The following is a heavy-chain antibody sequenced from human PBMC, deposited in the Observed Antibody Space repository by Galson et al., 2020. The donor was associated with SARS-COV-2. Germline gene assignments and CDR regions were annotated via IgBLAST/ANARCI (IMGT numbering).Heavy chain of an antibody. D-gene: IGHD1-7*01. CDR1: GDSVSSNSAA. CDR2: TYYRSKWYN. V-gene: IGHV6-1*01. Sequence: SQTLSLTCAISGDSVSSNSAAWHWIRQSPSRGLEWLGRTYYRSKWYNDYAVSVRGRMTISPDTSRNQFSLQLNSVTPEDTAIYYCARGSAGTVVSLFNYWGQGTLVTVSS. J-gene: IGHJ4*02. CDR3: ARGSAGTVVSLFNY.